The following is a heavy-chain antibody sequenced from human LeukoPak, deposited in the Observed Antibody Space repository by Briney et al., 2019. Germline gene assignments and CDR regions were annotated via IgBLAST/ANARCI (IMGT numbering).Heavy chain of an antibody. CDR2: IKQDGSEK. Sequence: PGGSLRLSCAASGFTFSSYWMSWVRQAPGKRLEWVANIKQDGSEKYYVDSVKGRFTISRDNAKNSLYLQMNSLRAEDTAVYYCARDQGYYDSSGYYPHGMDVWGQGTTVTVSS. CDR1: GFTFSSYW. J-gene: IGHJ6*02. D-gene: IGHD3-22*01. CDR3: ARDQGYYDSSGYYPHGMDV. V-gene: IGHV3-7*01.